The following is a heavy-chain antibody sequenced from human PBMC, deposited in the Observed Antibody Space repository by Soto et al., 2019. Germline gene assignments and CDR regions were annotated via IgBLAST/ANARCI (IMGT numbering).Heavy chain of an antibody. CDR2: TIPLFRTT. J-gene: IGHJ6*02. Sequence: VQLVQSGAEVKKPGSSVKVSCKASGGTLTNYAVSWVRQAPGQGLEWMGGTIPLFRTTNYPKKLQGRVTIIADKVTSTANMELTSLTSEDTAVYYCAARLTKRDDFYYYGMDVWGQGTTVTVSS. V-gene: IGHV1-69*06. D-gene: IGHD3-16*01. CDR3: AARLTKRDDFYYYGMDV. CDR1: GGTLTNYA.